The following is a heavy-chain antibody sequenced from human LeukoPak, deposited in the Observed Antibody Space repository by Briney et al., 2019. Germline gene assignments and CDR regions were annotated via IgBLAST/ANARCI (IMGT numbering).Heavy chain of an antibody. CDR3: ARIAGTYYYDSSGSDFDY. D-gene: IGHD3-22*01. Sequence: SVKVSCKASGYTFTSSDFNWVRQAPGQGLEWMGGIIPIFGTANYAQKFQGRVTITADESTSTAYMELSSLRSEDTAVYYCARIAGTYYYDSSGSDFDYWGQGTLVTVSS. CDR1: GYTFTSSD. CDR2: IIPIFGTA. V-gene: IGHV1-69*13. J-gene: IGHJ4*02.